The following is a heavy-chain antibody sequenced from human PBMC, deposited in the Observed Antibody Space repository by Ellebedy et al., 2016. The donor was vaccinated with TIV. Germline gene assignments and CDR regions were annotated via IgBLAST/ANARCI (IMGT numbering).Heavy chain of an antibody. CDR3: ARDRIVSSTSDLYYGMDV. D-gene: IGHD5/OR15-5a*01. Sequence: AASVKVSCKASGYIFSTYGITWVRQAPGQGLERMGWISAYNGDTNYAQKFQGSVTMTRDTSTRTVYMELSSLRSEDTAVYYCARDRIVSSTSDLYYGMDVWGQGTTVTVSS. V-gene: IGHV1-18*04. CDR2: ISAYNGDT. CDR1: GYIFSTYG. J-gene: IGHJ6*02.